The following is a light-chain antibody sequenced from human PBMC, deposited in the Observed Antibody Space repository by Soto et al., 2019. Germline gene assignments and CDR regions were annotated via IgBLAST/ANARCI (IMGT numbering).Light chain of an antibody. CDR3: QQYGSSGT. CDR2: GAS. Sequence: EIVLTQSPGTLSLSPGERATLSCRASQSVSNNYLAWYQQKPGQAPRLLIYGASNRTTGNPNRFSGSGSGTDVTLTISRLELEDFAVYYCQQYGSSGTVGEGTKVEIK. J-gene: IGKJ1*01. V-gene: IGKV3-20*01. CDR1: QSVSNNY.